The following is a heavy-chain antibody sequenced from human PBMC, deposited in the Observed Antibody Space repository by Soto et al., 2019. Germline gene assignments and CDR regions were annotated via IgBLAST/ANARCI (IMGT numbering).Heavy chain of an antibody. CDR3: ATDEYFGSEIDFYYYAMDV. CDR1: GASISIGGYF. CDR2: IYYNGST. Sequence: LSLTCTVSGASISIGGYFWSWIRQHPGKGLEWIGHIYYNGSTYYNPSLKSRLTISVDTSKSEFSLRLTSVTAADTAVYFCATDEYFGSEIDFYYYAMDVWGQGTTVTVSS. J-gene: IGHJ6*02. D-gene: IGHD3-10*01. V-gene: IGHV4-31*03.